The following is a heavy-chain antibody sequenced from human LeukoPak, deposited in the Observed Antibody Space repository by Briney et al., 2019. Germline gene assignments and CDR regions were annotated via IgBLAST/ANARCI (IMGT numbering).Heavy chain of an antibody. J-gene: IGHJ4*02. CDR1: GYTFTGYY. Sequence: ASVKVSCKASGYTFTGYYIHWVRQAPGQGLDWMGWINPNSGGTNYAQKFQGRVTMTRDTSISTAYMELNRLRSDDTAVYYRARGKIRIVGATTAPFDYWGQGTLVTVSS. CDR2: INPNSGGT. D-gene: IGHD1-26*01. V-gene: IGHV1-2*02. CDR3: ARGKIRIVGATTAPFDY.